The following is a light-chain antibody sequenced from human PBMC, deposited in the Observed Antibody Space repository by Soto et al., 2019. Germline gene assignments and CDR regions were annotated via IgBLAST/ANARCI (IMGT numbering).Light chain of an antibody. CDR1: QSISSW. CDR3: QHYETYPA. J-gene: IGKJ1*01. CDR2: DAS. Sequence: DIQMTQSPSTLSASVGDSVTIACRASQSISSWLAWYQRKPGIAPKLLISDASSLESGVPSRFRGSGSATEFTLTISSLQPDDFATYYCQHYETYPAFGQGTKVEIK. V-gene: IGKV1-5*01.